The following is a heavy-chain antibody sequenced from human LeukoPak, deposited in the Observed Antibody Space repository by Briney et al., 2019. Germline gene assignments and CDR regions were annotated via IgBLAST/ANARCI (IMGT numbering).Heavy chain of an antibody. CDR3: AREVVVVTEGYFDY. Sequence: SETLSLTCTVSGGSISSYYWSWIRQPPGKGLEWIGYIYYSGSTNYSPSLKSRVTISVDTSKNQFSLKLSSVTAADTAVYYCAREVVVVTEGYFDYWGQGTLVTVSS. J-gene: IGHJ4*02. D-gene: IGHD2-21*02. V-gene: IGHV4-59*01. CDR2: IYYSGST. CDR1: GGSISSYY.